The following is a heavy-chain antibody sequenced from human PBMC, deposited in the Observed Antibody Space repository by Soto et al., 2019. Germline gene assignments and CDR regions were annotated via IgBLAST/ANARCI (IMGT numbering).Heavy chain of an antibody. V-gene: IGHV1-18*01. CDR2: ISPYNNNT. CDR1: GYPFRSYY. J-gene: IGHJ5*02. Sequence: VQSGGEVKKPGASLKVSCKASGYPFRSYYISWVRQAPGQGLEWLGWISPYNNNTHYAQKLQGRVSMTTDPSTTTAYMELTSLTSDDSAVYYCARVGARRFDPWGPGTQVTVSS. CDR3: ARVGARRFDP.